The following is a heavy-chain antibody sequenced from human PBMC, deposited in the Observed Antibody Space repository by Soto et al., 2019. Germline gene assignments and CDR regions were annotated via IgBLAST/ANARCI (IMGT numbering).Heavy chain of an antibody. D-gene: IGHD4-17*01. Sequence: PSETLSLTCTVSGGSISSYYWSWIRQPPGKGLEWIGYIYYSGSTNYNPSLKSRVPISVDTSKNQFSLKLSSVTAADTAVYYCARGIGTSYGDSDYWGQGTLVTVSS. V-gene: IGHV4-59*01. J-gene: IGHJ4*02. CDR3: ARGIGTSYGDSDY. CDR1: GGSISSYY. CDR2: IYYSGST.